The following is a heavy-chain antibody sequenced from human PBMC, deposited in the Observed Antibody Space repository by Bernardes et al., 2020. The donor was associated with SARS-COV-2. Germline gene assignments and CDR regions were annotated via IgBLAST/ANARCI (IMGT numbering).Heavy chain of an antibody. V-gene: IGHV3-9*01. Sequence: GGSLRLSCAASGFTFDDYAMHWVRQAPGKGLEWVSGISWNSGSIGYADSVKGRFTISRDNAKNSLYLQMNSLRAEDTALYYCAKDPYVGYDSSGYSQGSFDLWGRGTLVTVSS. D-gene: IGHD3-22*01. CDR1: GFTFDDYA. CDR3: AKDPYVGYDSSGYSQGSFDL. CDR2: ISWNSGSI. J-gene: IGHJ2*01.